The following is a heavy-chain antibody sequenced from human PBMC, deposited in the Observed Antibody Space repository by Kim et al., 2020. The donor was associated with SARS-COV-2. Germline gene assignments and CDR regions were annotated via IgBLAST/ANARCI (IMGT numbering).Heavy chain of an antibody. CDR2: ITWNNGRI. J-gene: IGHJ6*02. D-gene: IGHD6-13*01. CDR3: ARGPHSSDWSYYGMGV. V-gene: IGHV3-9*01. CDR1: GFTFGDYA. Sequence: GGSLRLSCAASGFTFGDYAMHWVRQVPGKGLEWISGITWNNGRIGYADSVKGRFTISRDNAENSLYLHLNTLRPEDTALYYCARGPHSSDWSYYGMGVWGQGTTVTVSS.